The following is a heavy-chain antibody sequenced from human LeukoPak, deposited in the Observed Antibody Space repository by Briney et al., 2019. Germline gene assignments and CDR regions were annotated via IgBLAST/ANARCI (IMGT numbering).Heavy chain of an antibody. CDR3: ARVGETYCSSTSCIYHYGMDV. Sequence: PGGSLRLSCAASGFTFSSYGMHWVRQAPGKGLEWVGVIWYDGSNKYYADSVKGRFTISRDNSKNTLYLQMNSLRAEDTAVYYCARVGETYCSSTSCIYHYGMDVWGQGTTVTVSS. D-gene: IGHD2-2*01. V-gene: IGHV3-33*01. CDR1: GFTFSSYG. CDR2: IWYDGSNK. J-gene: IGHJ6*02.